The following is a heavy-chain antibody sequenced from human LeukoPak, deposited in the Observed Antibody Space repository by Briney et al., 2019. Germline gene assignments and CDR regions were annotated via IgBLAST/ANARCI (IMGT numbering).Heavy chain of an antibody. D-gene: IGHD6-19*01. CDR1: GFTFSRYD. CDR2: IANDGSNE. Sequence: GGSLRLSCVASGFTFSRYDMHWLRQAPGEGLQWVAVIANDGSNEIYADSVKGRFTISRDNSKNTLSLQMDSLRPEDTAVYYCARAAAVTGSFRDNWFDPWGQGTLVTVSS. CDR3: ARAAAVTGSFRDNWFDP. J-gene: IGHJ5*02. V-gene: IGHV3-30-3*01.